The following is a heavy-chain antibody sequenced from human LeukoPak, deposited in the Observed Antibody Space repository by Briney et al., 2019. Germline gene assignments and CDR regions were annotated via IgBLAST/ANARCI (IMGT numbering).Heavy chain of an antibody. V-gene: IGHV3-48*02. CDR3: ARDPYSNYGFFDY. Sequence: GGSLRLSCAASGFTFISYTMSWVRQAPGKGLEWVSCISPSSSTIYYDDSVKGRFTISRDNAKNSLYLQMNSLRDEDTAVYYCARDPYSNYGFFDYWGQGTLVTVSS. J-gene: IGHJ4*02. CDR2: ISPSSSTI. D-gene: IGHD4-11*01. CDR1: GFTFISYT.